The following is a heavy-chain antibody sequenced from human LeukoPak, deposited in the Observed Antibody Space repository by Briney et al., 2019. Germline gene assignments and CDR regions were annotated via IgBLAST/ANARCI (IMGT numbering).Heavy chain of an antibody. CDR3: ARDWFHAIDY. D-gene: IGHD2/OR15-2a*01. J-gene: IGHJ4*02. CDR2: IRDDGSNK. Sequence: GGSLRLSCAASGFTFSSYGMHWVRQAPGKGLEWLAFIRDDGSNKYYADSVKGRFTISRDNSKNTVYLQMNSLRAEDTAVYYCARDWFHAIDYWGQGTLVTVSS. V-gene: IGHV3-30*02. CDR1: GFTFSSYG.